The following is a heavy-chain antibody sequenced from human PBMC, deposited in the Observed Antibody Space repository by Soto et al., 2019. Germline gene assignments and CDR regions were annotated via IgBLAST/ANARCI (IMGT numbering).Heavy chain of an antibody. J-gene: IGHJ5*02. V-gene: IGHV3-9*01. CDR1: GFTFGDYA. CDR2: ISWTSTTV. CDR3: AKDPTGVPAAVNGMWFDP. Sequence: ESGGGLVQPGRSLRLSCVGSGFTFGDYAMHWVRQVPGKGLEWVSGISWTSTTVGYADSVKGRFTISRDNAKNSLYLQMNSLRVEDTALYYCAKDPTGVPAAVNGMWFDPWGQGTLVTVSS. D-gene: IGHD2-2*01.